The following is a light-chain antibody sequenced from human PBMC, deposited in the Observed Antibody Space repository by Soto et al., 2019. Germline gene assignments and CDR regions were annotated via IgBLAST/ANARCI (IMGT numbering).Light chain of an antibody. J-gene: IGLJ2*01. Sequence: QSALTQPRSVSGSPGQSVTISCTGTSSDVGGYNYVSWYQQHPGKAAKLMIYDVSKRPSGVPDRFSGSKSGNTASLTISGLQADDEAVYYCCSYAASYTFVVFGGGTKLTVL. CDR1: SSDVGGYNY. CDR2: DVS. CDR3: CSYAASYTFVV. V-gene: IGLV2-11*01.